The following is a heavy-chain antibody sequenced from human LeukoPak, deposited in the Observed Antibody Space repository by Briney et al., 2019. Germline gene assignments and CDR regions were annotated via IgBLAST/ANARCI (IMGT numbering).Heavy chain of an antibody. Sequence: ASVKVSCKASGYTFTGYYMHWVRQAPGQGLEWMGWINPNSGGTNYAQKFQGRVTMTRDTSISTAYMELSRLRSDDTAVYYCARESPLGGSYDYWGQGTLVTVCS. D-gene: IGHD1-26*01. J-gene: IGHJ4*02. CDR2: INPNSGGT. CDR3: ARESPLGGSYDY. CDR1: GYTFTGYY. V-gene: IGHV1-2*02.